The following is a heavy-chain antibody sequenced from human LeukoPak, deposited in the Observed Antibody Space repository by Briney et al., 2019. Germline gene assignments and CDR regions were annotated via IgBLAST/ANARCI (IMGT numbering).Heavy chain of an antibody. CDR3: ARVAGTKCFDY. J-gene: IGHJ4*02. D-gene: IGHD6-19*01. CDR1: GFTFSIYA. V-gene: IGHV3-23*01. CDR2: ISGSGGST. Sequence: GGSLRLSCAASGFTFSIYAVSWVRQAPGKGLEWVSSISGSGGSTSYADSVKGRFTISRDNSKNTLYLQMNSLRAEDTAIYYCARVAGTKCFDYWGQGTLVTVSS.